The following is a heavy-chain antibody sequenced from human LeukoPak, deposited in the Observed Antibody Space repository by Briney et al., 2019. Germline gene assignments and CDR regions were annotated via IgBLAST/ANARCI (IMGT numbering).Heavy chain of an antibody. Sequence: GGSLRFSCAASGFTFSSYAMHWVRQAPGKGLEWVAVISYDGSNKYYADSVKGRFTISRDNSKNTLYLQMNSLRAEDTAVYYCARGGDPQFDYWGQGTLVTVSS. CDR3: ARGGDPQFDY. D-gene: IGHD7-27*01. CDR2: ISYDGSNK. J-gene: IGHJ4*02. CDR1: GFTFSSYA. V-gene: IGHV3-30-3*01.